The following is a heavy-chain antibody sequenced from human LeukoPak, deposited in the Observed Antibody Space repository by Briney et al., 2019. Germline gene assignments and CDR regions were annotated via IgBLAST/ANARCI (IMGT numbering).Heavy chain of an antibody. Sequence: GASVKVSCKASGYTFTGYYMHWVRQAPGQGLEWMGWINPNSGGTNYAQKFQGRVTMTRDTSISTAYMELSRLRSDDTAVYYCARGSRAVIIVATIGQIDYWGQGTLVTVSS. CDR1: GYTFTGYY. J-gene: IGHJ4*02. D-gene: IGHD5-12*01. CDR3: ARGSRAVIIVATIGQIDY. CDR2: INPNSGGT. V-gene: IGHV1-2*02.